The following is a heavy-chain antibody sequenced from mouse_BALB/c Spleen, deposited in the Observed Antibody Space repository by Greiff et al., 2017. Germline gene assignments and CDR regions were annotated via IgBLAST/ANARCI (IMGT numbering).Heavy chain of an antibody. CDR3: ARDNYGSSYGFAY. CDR1: GFTFTDYY. J-gene: IGHJ3*01. V-gene: IGHV7-3*02. D-gene: IGHD1-1*01. CDR2: IRNKANGYTT. Sequence: EVQLQQSGGGLVQPGGSLRLSCATSGFTFTDYYMSWVRQPPGKALEWLGFIRNKANGYTTEYSASVKGRFTISRDNSQSILYLQMNTLRAEDSATYYCARDNYGSSYGFAYWGQGTLVTVSA.